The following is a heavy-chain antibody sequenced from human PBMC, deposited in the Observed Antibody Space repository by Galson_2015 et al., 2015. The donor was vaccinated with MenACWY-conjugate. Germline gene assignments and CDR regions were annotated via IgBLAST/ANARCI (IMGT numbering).Heavy chain of an antibody. V-gene: IGHV1-18*01. Sequence: SVKVSCKASGYTFTSYGISWVRQAPGQGLEWMGWISAYNGNTNYAQKLQGRVTMTTDTSTSTAYMELRSLRSDDTAVYYCARDEGQQQLGGESVMDVWGQGTTVTVSS. J-gene: IGHJ6*02. CDR1: GYTFTSYG. D-gene: IGHD6-13*01. CDR3: ARDEGQQQLGGESVMDV. CDR2: ISAYNGNT.